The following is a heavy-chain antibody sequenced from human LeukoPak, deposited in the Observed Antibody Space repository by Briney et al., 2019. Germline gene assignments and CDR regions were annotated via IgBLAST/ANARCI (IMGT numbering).Heavy chain of an antibody. CDR3: ARYLQEYFQH. Sequence: SETLSLTCAVYGGSFSGYYWSWIRQPPGKGLEWIGEINHSGSTNYNPSLKSRVTISVDTSKNQFSLKLSSVTAADTAVYYCARYLQEYFQHWGQDTLVTVSS. CDR2: INHSGST. V-gene: IGHV4-34*01. J-gene: IGHJ1*01. CDR1: GGSFSGYY.